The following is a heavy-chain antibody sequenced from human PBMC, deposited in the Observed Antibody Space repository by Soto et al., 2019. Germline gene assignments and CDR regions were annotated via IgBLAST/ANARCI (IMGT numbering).Heavy chain of an antibody. J-gene: IGHJ6*02. Sequence: QVQLQESGPVLVKPSQTLSLTCTVSGGSIRSGGYYWTWIRQYPGKGLEWIGYNYYSGITYYNPSLKSRVTISLDTSKNQFSLKLSSVTAADTAVYYCARGSSIAGLYYGMDVWGQGTTVTVSS. D-gene: IGHD6-6*01. CDR3: ARGSSIAGLYYGMDV. CDR1: GGSIRSGGYY. V-gene: IGHV4-31*03. CDR2: NYYSGIT.